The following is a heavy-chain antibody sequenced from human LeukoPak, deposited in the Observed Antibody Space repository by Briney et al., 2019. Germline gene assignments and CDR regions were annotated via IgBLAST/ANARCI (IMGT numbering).Heavy chain of an antibody. V-gene: IGHV3-7*01. CDR3: ANHLACGSTSCPPFDY. CDR1: GFTFSSYW. Sequence: GGSLRLSCAASGFTFSSYWMSWVRQAPGKGLEWVANIKQDGSEKYYVDSVKGRFTISRDNAKNSLYLQMDSLRAEDTAVYYCANHLACGSTSCPPFDYWGQGTLVTVSS. D-gene: IGHD2-2*01. CDR2: IKQDGSEK. J-gene: IGHJ4*02.